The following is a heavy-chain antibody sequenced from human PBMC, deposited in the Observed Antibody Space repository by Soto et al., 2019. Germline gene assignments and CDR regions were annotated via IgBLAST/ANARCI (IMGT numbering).Heavy chain of an antibody. Sequence: EVQLVESGGGLVKPGGSLRLSCAASGFTFSSYSMNWVRQAPGKGLEWVSSISSSSSYIYYADSVKGRFTISRDNAKNSRYQQMNSLRAEDTAVYYCARDLDYVWGSYRYWGGYFDYWGQGTLVTVSS. CDR2: ISSSSSYI. J-gene: IGHJ4*02. CDR1: GFTFSSYS. D-gene: IGHD3-16*02. V-gene: IGHV3-21*01. CDR3: ARDLDYVWGSYRYWGGYFDY.